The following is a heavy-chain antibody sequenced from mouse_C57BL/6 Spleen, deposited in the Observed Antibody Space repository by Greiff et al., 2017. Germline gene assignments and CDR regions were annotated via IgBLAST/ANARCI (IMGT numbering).Heavy chain of an antibody. CDR3: ARWPNTTVVATEGD. CDR1: GYAFSSSW. D-gene: IGHD1-1*01. Sequence: VQLQQSGPELVKPGASVKISCKASGYAFSSSWMNWVKQRPGKGLEWIGRIYPGDGDTNYNGKFKGKATLTADKSSSTAYMQLSSLTSEDAAVYFCARWPNTTVVATEGDWGQGTLVTVSA. J-gene: IGHJ3*01. CDR2: IYPGDGDT. V-gene: IGHV1-82*01.